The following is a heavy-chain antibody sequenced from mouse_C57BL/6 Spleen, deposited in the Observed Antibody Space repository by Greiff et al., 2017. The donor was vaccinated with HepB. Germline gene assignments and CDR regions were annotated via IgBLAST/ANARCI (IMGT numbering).Heavy chain of an antibody. Sequence: VKLMESGPELVKPGASVKISCKASGYAFSSSWMNWVKQRPGKGLEWIGRIYPGDGDTNYNGKFKGKATLTADKSSSTAYMQLSSLTSEDSAVYFCARNAGRYFDVWGTGTTVTVSS. CDR1: GYAFSSSW. CDR3: ARNAGRYFDV. J-gene: IGHJ1*03. V-gene: IGHV1-82*01. CDR2: IYPGDGDT.